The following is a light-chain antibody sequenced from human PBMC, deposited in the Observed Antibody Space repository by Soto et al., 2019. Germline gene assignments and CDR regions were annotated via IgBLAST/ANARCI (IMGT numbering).Light chain of an antibody. CDR2: KAS. Sequence: DIQMTQSPSTLSASVGDRVTITCRASQSISSWLAWYQQKPGKAPKLLIYKASSLESGIPSRFSGSGSGTEFTLTISSLQPDDFATYYCQQYNSYSLTFGGGTKVEIK. CDR1: QSISSW. CDR3: QQYNSYSLT. J-gene: IGKJ4*01. V-gene: IGKV1-5*03.